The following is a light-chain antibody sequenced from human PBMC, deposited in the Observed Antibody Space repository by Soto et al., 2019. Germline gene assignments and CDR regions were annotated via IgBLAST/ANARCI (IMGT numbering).Light chain of an antibody. J-gene: IGKJ4*01. CDR3: QQLNSYPRVT. Sequence: DIQLTQSPSFLSASVGDRVTITCRASQGISSYLAWYQQKPGKAPKLLIYAASTLQSGVPSRFSGSGSGTESTLTISSLQPEDFATYYCQQLNSYPRVTFGGGTKVEIK. V-gene: IGKV1-9*01. CDR1: QGISSY. CDR2: AAS.